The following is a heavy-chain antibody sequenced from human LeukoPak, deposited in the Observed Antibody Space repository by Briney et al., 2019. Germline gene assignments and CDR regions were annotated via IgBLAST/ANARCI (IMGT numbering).Heavy chain of an antibody. Sequence: VASVKVSCKASGYTFTGYYMHWVRQAPGQGLEWMGRINPNSGGTNYAQKFQGRVTMTRDTSISTAYMELSRLRSDDTAVYYCARVYCSSTSCYSYYYYGMDVWGQGTTVTVSS. V-gene: IGHV1-2*06. CDR3: ARVYCSSTSCYSYYYYGMDV. CDR1: GYTFTGYY. CDR2: INPNSGGT. D-gene: IGHD2-2*02. J-gene: IGHJ6*02.